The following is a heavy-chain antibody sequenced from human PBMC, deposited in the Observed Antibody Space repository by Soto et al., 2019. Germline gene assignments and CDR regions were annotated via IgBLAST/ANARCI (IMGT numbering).Heavy chain of an antibody. V-gene: IGHV3-48*01. Sequence: PGGSLRLSCAASGFTFSTYSMNWVRQAPGKGLEWVSYISSSSSTIFYTDSVKGRFTVSRDNAKNSLYLQMNSLRAEDTAVYYCASRIAVAGYFDYWGQGILVTVSS. CDR2: ISSSSSTI. J-gene: IGHJ4*02. CDR1: GFTFSTYS. D-gene: IGHD6-19*01. CDR3: ASRIAVAGYFDY.